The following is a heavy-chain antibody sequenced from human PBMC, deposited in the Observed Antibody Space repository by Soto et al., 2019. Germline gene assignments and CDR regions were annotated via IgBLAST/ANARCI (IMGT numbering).Heavy chain of an antibody. CDR1: GFTLTRSA. D-gene: IGHD6-19*01. V-gene: IGHV3-23*01. CDR2: ISAGGGGT. Sequence: SGGSLRLSCAGSGFTLTRSAVSWVRQAPGKGLEWVSGISAGGGGTYYADSVKGRFTISRDISKNTVYLQMNGLRVEDTAVYYCAKDMGQWVETFDYWGQGTLVTVSS. J-gene: IGHJ4*01. CDR3: AKDMGQWVETFDY.